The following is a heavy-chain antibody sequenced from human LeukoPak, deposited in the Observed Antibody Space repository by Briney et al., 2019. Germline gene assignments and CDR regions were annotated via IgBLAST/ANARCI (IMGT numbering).Heavy chain of an antibody. CDR1: GFSFTTYG. Sequence: HPGGSLRLSCSASGFSFTTYGMHWVRQAPGKGLEWVAFISYDGGKRYFADSVKGRFTISRDNSKNTLYLQMNSLRAEDSAVYYCVGYGSGNSTNYYYYYMDVWGKGTTVTVSS. V-gene: IGHV3-30*03. CDR3: VGYGSGNSTNYYYYYMDV. CDR2: ISYDGGKR. D-gene: IGHD3-10*01. J-gene: IGHJ6*03.